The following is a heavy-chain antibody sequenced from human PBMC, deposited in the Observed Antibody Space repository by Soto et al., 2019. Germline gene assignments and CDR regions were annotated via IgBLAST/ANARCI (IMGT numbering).Heavy chain of an antibody. CDR1: GGSFSGYY. Sequence: SETLSLTCAVYGGSFSGYYWSWIRQPPGKGLEWIGEINHSGSTNYNPSLKSRVTISVDTSKNQFSLKLSSVTAADTAVYYCARTPLRYFTWFDPWGQGTLVTVSS. CDR2: INHSGST. D-gene: IGHD3-9*01. CDR3: ARTPLRYFTWFDP. V-gene: IGHV4-34*01. J-gene: IGHJ5*02.